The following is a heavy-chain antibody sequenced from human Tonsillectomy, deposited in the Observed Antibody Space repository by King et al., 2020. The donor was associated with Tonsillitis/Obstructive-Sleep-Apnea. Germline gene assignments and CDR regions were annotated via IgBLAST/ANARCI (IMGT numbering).Heavy chain of an antibody. Sequence: VQLVESGGGVGQPGGSLRLSCAGSGFTLSDHYIDWVRQAPGKGLEWVGRSRKKADSYTTEYAASVKGRFTISREDSRNSLYLQMNSLKTDDTAVYYCVRAENAPNHNTYGLDVWGQGTTVTVSS. D-gene: IGHD1-14*01. CDR1: GFTLSDHY. CDR2: SRKKADSYTT. J-gene: IGHJ6*02. V-gene: IGHV3-72*01. CDR3: VRAENAPNHNTYGLDV.